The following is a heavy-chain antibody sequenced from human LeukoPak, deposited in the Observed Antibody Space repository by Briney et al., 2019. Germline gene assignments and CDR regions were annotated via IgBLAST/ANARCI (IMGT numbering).Heavy chain of an antibody. Sequence: SETLSITCAVYGEPFSGYYWSWIPQPPGKGLEWIGEINHSGSTNYNPSLKSRVTISVDTSKNQFSLKLSSVTAADTAVYYCARGVSHRYYDSSGPSEPWGQGTLVTVSS. CDR3: ARGVSHRYYDSSGPSEP. CDR2: INHSGST. J-gene: IGHJ5*02. CDR1: GEPFSGYY. V-gene: IGHV4-34*01. D-gene: IGHD3-22*01.